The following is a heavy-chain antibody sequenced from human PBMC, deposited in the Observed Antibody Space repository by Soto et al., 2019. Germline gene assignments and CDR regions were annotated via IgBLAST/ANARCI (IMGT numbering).Heavy chain of an antibody. CDR3: SRVLWFGELLHFDY. V-gene: IGHV4-31*03. J-gene: IGHJ4*02. CDR2: IYYSGST. D-gene: IGHD3-10*01. Sequence: SETLSLTCTVSGGSISSGGYYWSWLRQHPGKGREWFGHIYYSGSTYYNPSLKSRVTISVDTSKNQFSLKMRFVTAADTDVYYYSRVLWFGELLHFDYWGQGTLVTVSS. CDR1: GGSISSGGYY.